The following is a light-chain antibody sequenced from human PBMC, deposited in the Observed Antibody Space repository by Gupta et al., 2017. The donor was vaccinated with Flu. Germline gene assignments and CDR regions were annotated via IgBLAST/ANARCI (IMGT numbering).Light chain of an antibody. CDR3: SSYTRSTAAIIAWV. V-gene: IGLV2-14*01. CDR1: SSYVGDYNR. CDR2: EVS. Sequence: QSALPQPASVSGSPGQSITISCTGTSSYVGDYNRVSWYQQHPGKAPNLIVYEVSNRPSGVSNRFSGSKSGNTASLTISGLQADDEADYYCSSYTRSTAAIIAWVFGGGTKVTVL. J-gene: IGLJ3*02.